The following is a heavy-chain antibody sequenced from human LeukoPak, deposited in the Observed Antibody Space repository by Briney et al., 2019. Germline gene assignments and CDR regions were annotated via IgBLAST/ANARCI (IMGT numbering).Heavy chain of an antibody. CDR2: MNPNSGNT. J-gene: IGHJ4*02. CDR3: ARSVVRGYSYGF. V-gene: IGHV1-8*01. CDR1: GYTFTGYD. Sequence: ASVKVSCKASGYTFTGYDINWVRQATGQGLEWMGWMNPNSGNTGYVQKFQGRVTMTRNTSTGTAYMELSSLRSEDTAVYYCARSVVRGYSYGFWGQGTLVTVSS. D-gene: IGHD5-18*01.